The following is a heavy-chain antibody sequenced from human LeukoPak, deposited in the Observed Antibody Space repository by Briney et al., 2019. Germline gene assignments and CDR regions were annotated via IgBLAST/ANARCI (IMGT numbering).Heavy chain of an antibody. CDR2: IKQDGSEK. Sequence: GGSLRLSCVVSGSTFSNVWMSWFRQTPGKGLEWVAHIKQDGSEKNYVDSVKGRFTISRDNSKNSVYLQMNSLRGEDTGVYYCAMDSYGPDDYWGQGTLVTVSS. V-gene: IGHV3-7*04. J-gene: IGHJ4*02. CDR3: AMDSYGPDDY. D-gene: IGHD3-16*01. CDR1: GSTFSNVW.